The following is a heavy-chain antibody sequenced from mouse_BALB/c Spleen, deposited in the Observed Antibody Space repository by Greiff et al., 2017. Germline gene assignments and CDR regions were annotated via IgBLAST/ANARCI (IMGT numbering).Heavy chain of an antibody. V-gene: IGHV1-54*01. J-gene: IGHJ4*01. Sequence: QVQLQQSGAELVRPGTSVKVSCKASGYAFTNYLIEWVKQRPGQGLEWIGVINPGSGGTNYNEKFKGKATLTADKSSSTAYMQLSSLTSDDSAVYFCATWGVLYAMDYWGQGTSVTVSS. CDR2: INPGSGGT. CDR3: ATWGVLYAMDY. D-gene: IGHD2-14*01. CDR1: GYAFTNYL.